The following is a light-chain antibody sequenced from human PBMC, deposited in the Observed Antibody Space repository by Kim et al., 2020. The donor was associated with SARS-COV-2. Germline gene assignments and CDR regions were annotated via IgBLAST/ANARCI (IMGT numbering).Light chain of an antibody. J-gene: IGLJ2*01. Sequence: VSVSPGQTASITCAGDKLGEKYACWYQQKPGQSPVLVIYQDSKRPAGIPERFSGSNSGNTATLTISGTQAMDEADYYCQACDSNVVFGGGTQLTVL. CDR1: KLGEKY. CDR3: QACDSNVV. CDR2: QDS. V-gene: IGLV3-1*01.